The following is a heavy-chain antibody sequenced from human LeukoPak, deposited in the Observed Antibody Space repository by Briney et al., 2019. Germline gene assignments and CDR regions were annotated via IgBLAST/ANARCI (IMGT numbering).Heavy chain of an antibody. V-gene: IGHV1-8*02. CDR2: INPNSGNT. CDR1: GYTFTGYY. D-gene: IGHD5-18*01. J-gene: IGHJ6*03. CDR3: ARGRLQLWFYYYYYYMDV. Sequence: ASVKVSCKASGYTFTGYYMHWVRQAPGQGLEWMGWINPNSGNTGYAQKFQGRVTMTRNTSISTAYMELSSLRSEDTAVYYCARGRLQLWFYYYYYYMDVWGKGTTVTISS.